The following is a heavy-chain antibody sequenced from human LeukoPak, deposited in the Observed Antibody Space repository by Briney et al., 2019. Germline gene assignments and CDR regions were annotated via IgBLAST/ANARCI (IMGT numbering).Heavy chain of an antibody. D-gene: IGHD2-15*01. J-gene: IGHJ5*02. CDR2: INHSGST. Sequence: GSLRLSCAASGFTFSSYAMSWVRQPPGKGLEWIGEINHSGSTNYNPSLKSRVTISVDTSKNQFSLKLSSVTAADTAVYYCARGLGYCSGGSCYSVRAPPAKRFDPWGQGTLVTVSS. CDR3: ARGLGYCSGGSCYSVRAPPAKRFDP. V-gene: IGHV4-34*01. CDR1: GFTFSSYA.